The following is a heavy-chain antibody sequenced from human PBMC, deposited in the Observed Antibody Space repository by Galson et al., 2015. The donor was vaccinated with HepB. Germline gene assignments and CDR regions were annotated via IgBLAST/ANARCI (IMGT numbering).Heavy chain of an antibody. CDR1: GGSVSSGSYY. J-gene: IGHJ6*02. Sequence: ETLSLTCTVSGGSVSSGSYYWSWIRQPPGEGLEWIGYIYYSGSTDYNPSLKSRVTMSVDTSKKKFSLKLTSVTAADTAVYYCAREDYYYYGMDVWGQGTTVTVSS. V-gene: IGHV4-61*01. CDR3: AREDYYYYGMDV. CDR2: IYYSGST.